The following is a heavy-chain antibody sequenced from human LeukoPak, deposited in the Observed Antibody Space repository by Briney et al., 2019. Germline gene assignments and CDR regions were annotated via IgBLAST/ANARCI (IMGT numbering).Heavy chain of an antibody. CDR3: ARDDCGDTCYPGGY. CDR1: GYTFTHYV. D-gene: IGHD2-21*01. CDR2: INTRNGDT. V-gene: IGHV1-3*04. J-gene: IGHJ4*02. Sequence: ASVKVSCKASGYTFTHYVVNWVRHAPGQRPEWMGWINTRNGDTKYSQNFQGRVTITRDTSASTAYMELSSLTSEDTALYYCARDDCGDTCYPGGYWGQGTLVTVSS.